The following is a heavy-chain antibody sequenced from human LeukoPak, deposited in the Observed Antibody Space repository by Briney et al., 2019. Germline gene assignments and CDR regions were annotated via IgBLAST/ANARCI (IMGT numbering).Heavy chain of an antibody. Sequence: ASVKVSCKASGYTFTGYYMHWVRQAPGQGLEWMGWINPNSGGTNYAQKFQGRVTMTRDTSISTAYMELSRLRSDDTAVYYCARVYSRGLGVGWFDPWGQGTLVTVSS. J-gene: IGHJ5*02. CDR3: ARVYSRGLGVGWFDP. V-gene: IGHV1-2*02. CDR1: GYTFTGYY. D-gene: IGHD6-13*01. CDR2: INPNSGGT.